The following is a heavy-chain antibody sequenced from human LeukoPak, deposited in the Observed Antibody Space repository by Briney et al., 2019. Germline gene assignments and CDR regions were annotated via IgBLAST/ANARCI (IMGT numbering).Heavy chain of an antibody. V-gene: IGHV3-74*01. J-gene: IGHJ4*02. CDR1: GFTFKSHW. D-gene: IGHD1-1*01. CDR3: ARGERRGPLDY. Sequence: PGGSLRLSCAASGFTFKSHWRHWVRQSPGKGLVWVSRLSTDSTRENYADSVKGRFTVSRDNAKNTLYLQLNSLRVDDTAVYYCARGERRGPLDYWGQGTLVTVSS. CDR2: LSTDSTRE.